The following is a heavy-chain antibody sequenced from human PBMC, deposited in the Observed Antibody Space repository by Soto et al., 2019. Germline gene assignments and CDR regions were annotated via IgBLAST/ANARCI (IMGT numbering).Heavy chain of an antibody. J-gene: IGHJ4*02. V-gene: IGHV1-2*02. CDR3: ARGWGYSISRYYFDS. Sequence: GASVKVSCKASGYTFTDNYVHWVRQAPGQGLEWMGWINPKSGGTNYAHKFQERVAMTSDTSITTAYMELGRLGSDDTAVYYCARGWGYSISRYYFDSWGQGTLVTVSS. CDR1: GYTFTDNY. D-gene: IGHD3-3*02. CDR2: INPKSGGT.